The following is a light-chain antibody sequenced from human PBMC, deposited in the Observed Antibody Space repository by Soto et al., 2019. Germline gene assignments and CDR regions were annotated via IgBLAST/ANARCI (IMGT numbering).Light chain of an antibody. CDR3: GTWDSSLSAGKV. Sequence: QSVLTQPPSVSAAPGQKVTISCSGSSSNIGNNYVSWYQQLPGTAPKLLIYENNKRPSGIPDRFSGSKSGTSATLGITGLQTGDEADYYCGTWDSSLSAGKVFGGGTQLT. J-gene: IGLJ3*02. CDR2: ENN. CDR1: SSNIGNNY. V-gene: IGLV1-51*02.